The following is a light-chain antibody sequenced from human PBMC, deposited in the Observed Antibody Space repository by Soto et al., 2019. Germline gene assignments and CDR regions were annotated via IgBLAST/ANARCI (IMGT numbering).Light chain of an antibody. CDR1: QSVSSY. J-gene: IGKJ3*01. CDR3: RHRSNWPPVT. Sequence: EIVLTQSPATLSLSPGERATLSCRASQSVSSYLAWYQQKPGQAPRLLIYDTSNRATGIPARFSVSGSGTDFTLTISRLEPEDFAVYYCRHRSNWPPVTFGPGTKVDIK. V-gene: IGKV3-11*01. CDR2: DTS.